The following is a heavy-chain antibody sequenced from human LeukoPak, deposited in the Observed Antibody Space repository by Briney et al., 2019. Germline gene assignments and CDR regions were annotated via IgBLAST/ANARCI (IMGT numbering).Heavy chain of an antibody. J-gene: IGHJ4*02. CDR2: IRGPFI. Sequence: QTGGSLRLSCAASGFTLSASEMNWVRQVPGKGLEWVSYIRGPFIHYADSVKGRFTISTGNAKNSLYLQMNSLRAEDTAVYYCASRRVAVPSTRAFDYWGQGTLVTVSS. D-gene: IGHD5/OR15-5a*01. V-gene: IGHV3-48*03. CDR1: GFTLSASE. CDR3: ASRRVAVPSTRAFDY.